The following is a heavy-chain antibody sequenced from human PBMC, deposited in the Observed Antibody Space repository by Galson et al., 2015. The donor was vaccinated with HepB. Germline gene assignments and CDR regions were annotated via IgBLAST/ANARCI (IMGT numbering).Heavy chain of an antibody. CDR3: AKRQVWFGESAFEGHFDY. D-gene: IGHD3-10*01. Sequence: SLRLSCAASGFTFSSYAMSWVRQAPGKGLEWVSAISGSGGSTYYADSVKSRFTISRDNSKNTLYLQMNSLRAEDTAVYYCAKRQVWFGESAFEGHFDYWGQGTLVTVSS. CDR1: GFTFSSYA. CDR2: ISGSGGST. J-gene: IGHJ4*02. V-gene: IGHV3-23*01.